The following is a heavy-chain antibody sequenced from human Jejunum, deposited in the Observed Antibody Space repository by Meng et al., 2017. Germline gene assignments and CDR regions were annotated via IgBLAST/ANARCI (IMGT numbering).Heavy chain of an antibody. Sequence: QVQLVQAGAEVKRPGSSVKVSCKVSGGTFNTYAISWVRQAPGQGLEWMGGIIPIFVTPNYAQKFQDRVTITADASTSTAYMELNGLISEDTALYYCARGAVVATTYYFDSWGQGTLVTVSS. V-gene: IGHV1-69*01. CDR2: IIPIFVTP. J-gene: IGHJ4*02. CDR1: GGTFNTYA. CDR3: ARGAVVATTYYFDS. D-gene: IGHD2-15*01.